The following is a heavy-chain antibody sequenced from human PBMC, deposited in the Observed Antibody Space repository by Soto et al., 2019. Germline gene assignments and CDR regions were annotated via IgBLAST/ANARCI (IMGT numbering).Heavy chain of an antibody. V-gene: IGHV4-31*03. J-gene: IGHJ4*02. CDR2: IYYSGST. CDR3: ARDLNSSSWYTYDY. D-gene: IGHD6-13*01. CDR1: GGSISSGGYY. Sequence: SETLSLTCTVSGGSISSGGYYWSWIRQHPGKGLEWIGYIYYSGSTYYNPSLKSRVTISVDTSKNQFSLKLSSVTAVDTAVYYCARDLNSSSWYTYDYWGQGTLVTVSS.